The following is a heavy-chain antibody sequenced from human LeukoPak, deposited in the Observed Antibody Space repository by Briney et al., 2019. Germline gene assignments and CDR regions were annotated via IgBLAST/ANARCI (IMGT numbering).Heavy chain of an antibody. Sequence: GGSLRLSCAASGFTFSSYGMHWVRQAPGKGLEWVAFIRYDGSNKYYADSVKGRFTISRDNSKNTLYLQMNSLRAEDTAVYYCATYSSSWYGGYYFDYWGQGTLVTVSS. CDR1: GFTFSSYG. J-gene: IGHJ4*02. CDR3: ATYSSSWYGGYYFDY. CDR2: IRYDGSNK. D-gene: IGHD6-13*01. V-gene: IGHV3-30*02.